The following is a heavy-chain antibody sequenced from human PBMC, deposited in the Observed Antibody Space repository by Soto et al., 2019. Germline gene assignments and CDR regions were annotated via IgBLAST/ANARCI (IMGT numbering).Heavy chain of an antibody. CDR1: GYAINNNY. D-gene: IGHD5-12*01. CDR2: MNPGNNQH. V-gene: IGHV5-51*01. Sequence: SAELSCKECGYAINNNYRHWVRQAAGLGLEWMGWMNPGNNQHVYSPSFQGQVTISADKSISTAYPQWSSLKASDTAMYYCARFRRDGYNWCDYRGQGTLVTVSS. CDR3: ARFRRDGYNWCDY. J-gene: IGHJ4*02.